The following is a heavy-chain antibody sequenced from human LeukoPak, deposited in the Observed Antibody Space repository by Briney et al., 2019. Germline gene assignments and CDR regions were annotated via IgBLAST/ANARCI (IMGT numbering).Heavy chain of an antibody. Sequence: GESLKISCKGSGYSFTSYWIGWVRQMPGKGLEWMGIIYPGDSDTRYSPSFQGQVTISADKSISTAYLQWSGLKASDTAMYYCARISNYYDSSGTFGYWGQGTLVTVSS. CDR2: IYPGDSDT. J-gene: IGHJ4*02. CDR1: GYSFTSYW. D-gene: IGHD3-22*01. CDR3: ARISNYYDSSGTFGY. V-gene: IGHV5-51*01.